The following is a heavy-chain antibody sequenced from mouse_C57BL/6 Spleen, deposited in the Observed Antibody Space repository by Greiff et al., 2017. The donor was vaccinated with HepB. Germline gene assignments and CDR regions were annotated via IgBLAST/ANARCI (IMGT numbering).Heavy chain of an antibody. J-gene: IGHJ1*03. D-gene: IGHD1-1*01. V-gene: IGHV1-80*01. CDR3: ARWGTTVVARYFDV. CDR2: IYPGDGDT. Sequence: VKLMESGAELVKPGASVKISCKASGYAFSSYWMNWVKQRPGMGLEWIGQIYPGDGDTNYNGKFKGKATLTADKSSSTAYMQLSSLTSEDSAVYFCARWGTTVVARYFDVWGTGTTVTVSS. CDR1: GYAFSSYW.